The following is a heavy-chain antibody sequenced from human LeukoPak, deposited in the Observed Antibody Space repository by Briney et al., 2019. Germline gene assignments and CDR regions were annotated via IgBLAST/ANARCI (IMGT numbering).Heavy chain of an antibody. CDR2: ISTDGTKT. Sequence: GGSLRLSCAASGFTFSNYEMNWVRQAPGKGLEWVSYISTDGTKTYYAGSVKGRFTISRDNAKNSLHLQMNSLRADDTAVYYCARETIDCGGDCYDYWGQGTLATVSS. CDR1: GFTFSNYE. CDR3: ARETIDCGGDCYDY. D-gene: IGHD2-21*01. J-gene: IGHJ4*02. V-gene: IGHV3-48*03.